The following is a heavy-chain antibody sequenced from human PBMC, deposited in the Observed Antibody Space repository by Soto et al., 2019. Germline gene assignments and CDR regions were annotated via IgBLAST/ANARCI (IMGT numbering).Heavy chain of an antibody. D-gene: IGHD6-13*01. CDR3: AREFEVHSSSWPFDS. CDR2: ISVYNGFT. V-gene: IGHV1-18*01. Sequence: QVKLVQSGGEVKKPGASVRVSCRASGYTFPTYGIAWVRQAPGQGLEWMGWISVYNGFTHYAQKFRGRVTVTTEPSTSTVHMELRSLSSDDTAVYYCAREFEVHSSSWPFDSWGQGTLVTVSA. CDR1: GYTFPTYG. J-gene: IGHJ4*02.